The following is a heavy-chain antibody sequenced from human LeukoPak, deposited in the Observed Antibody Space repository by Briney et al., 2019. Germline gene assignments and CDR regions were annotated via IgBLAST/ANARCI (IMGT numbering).Heavy chain of an antibody. CDR3: ARDVASRTADY. J-gene: IGHJ4*02. D-gene: IGHD6-6*01. CDR2: IKEDGSEK. CDR1: GFTFSTYW. V-gene: IGHV3-7*01. Sequence: GGSLRLSCAASGFTFSTYWLSWVRQAPGKGLEWVGHIKEDGSEKYYVDSVNGLFTISRDNAKNSLYLQMNNLRTEDTAVYYCARDVASRTADYWGQGALVTVSS.